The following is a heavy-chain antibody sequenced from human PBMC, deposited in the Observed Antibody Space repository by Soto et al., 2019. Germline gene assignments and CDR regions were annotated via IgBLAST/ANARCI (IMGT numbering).Heavy chain of an antibody. CDR1: GYTLTDLS. Sequence: QVQLVQSGAEVKKPGASVKVSCKVSGYTLTDLSMQWVRQAXXXXXXXXXGFDPEDGEKIYAQKFQGRVTMTEDTATDTAYMELSSLRSEDTAVYYCATHRSGRFLEWLPEGSLGYWGQGTLVTVSS. CDR3: ATHRSGRFLEWLPEGSLGY. J-gene: IGHJ4*02. CDR2: FDPEDGEK. V-gene: IGHV1-24*01. D-gene: IGHD3-3*01.